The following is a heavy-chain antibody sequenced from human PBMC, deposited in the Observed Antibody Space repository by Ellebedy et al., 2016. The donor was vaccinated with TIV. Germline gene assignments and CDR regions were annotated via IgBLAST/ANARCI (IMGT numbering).Heavy chain of an antibody. Sequence: PGGSLRLPCVAPGFTFSTYWMNWVRLPPGLGLEWLASIKYEGSVKLYEDSVTGRVTISRDKAKNSLHLQVNSLRAEDTAVYFCTRGYSGSLDFDLWGRGALVTVSS. CDR1: GFTFSTYW. V-gene: IGHV3-7*03. J-gene: IGHJ2*01. D-gene: IGHD1-26*01. CDR2: IKYEGSVK. CDR3: TRGYSGSLDFDL.